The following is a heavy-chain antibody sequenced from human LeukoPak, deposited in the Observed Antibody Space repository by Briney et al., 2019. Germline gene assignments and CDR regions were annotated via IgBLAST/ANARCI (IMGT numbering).Heavy chain of an antibody. V-gene: IGHV1-69*02. D-gene: IGHD3-3*01. CDR3: ARGNTIFGVVSRLNYMDV. CDR2: IIPILGIA. Sequence: SVKVSCKASGGTFSSYTISWVRQAPGQGLEWMGRIIPILGIANYEQKFQGRVTITADKSTSTAYMEVSSLRSEDTAVYYCARGNTIFGVVSRLNYMDVWGKGTTVTVSS. J-gene: IGHJ6*03. CDR1: GGTFSSYT.